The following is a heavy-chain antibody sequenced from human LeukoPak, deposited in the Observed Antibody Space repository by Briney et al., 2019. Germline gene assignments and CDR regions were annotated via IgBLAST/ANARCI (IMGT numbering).Heavy chain of an antibody. Sequence: ASVKVSCKASGYTFTSYYMHWVRQAPGQGLEWMGIINPSGGSTSYAQKFQGRVTMTRDTSTSTVYMELSSLRSEDTAVYYCAKDQLTGGYNYGYGIFDILGQGTMVTVSS. CDR3: AKDQLTGGYNYGYGIFDI. CDR1: GYTFTSYY. D-gene: IGHD5-18*01. CDR2: INPSGGST. V-gene: IGHV1-46*01. J-gene: IGHJ3*02.